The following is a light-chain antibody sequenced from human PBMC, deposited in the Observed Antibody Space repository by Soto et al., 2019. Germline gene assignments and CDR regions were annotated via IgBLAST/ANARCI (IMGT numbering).Light chain of an antibody. CDR1: QSISSR. V-gene: IGKV1-5*01. CDR2: YAS. CDR3: QQYNSYSPMYT. Sequence: DIQMTQSPSTLSASVGDRVTITCRASQSISSRLAWYQQKPGKAPKLLIYYASSLESGVPSRFSVIGSGTEFTLTISSLQPDDFATYYCQQYNSYSPMYTFGQGTKLEIK. J-gene: IGKJ2*01.